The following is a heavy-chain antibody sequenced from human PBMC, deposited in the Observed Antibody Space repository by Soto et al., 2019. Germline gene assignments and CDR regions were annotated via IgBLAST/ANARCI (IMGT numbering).Heavy chain of an antibody. Sequence: QVQLVQSGADVKEPGASVKVSCKASGYTFTTYYLHWVRQAPGQGLEWMGIINPSGGSTNYAQRCRGRVTMNSDTYTSTVYMEMSSVRAAAASVYYCARVVVPTTVATSNWFDPWSEGTLVTVSS. J-gene: IGHJ5*02. CDR1: GYTFTTYY. V-gene: IGHV1-46*01. D-gene: IGHD4-17*01. CDR3: ARVVVPTTVATSNWFDP. CDR2: INPSGGST.